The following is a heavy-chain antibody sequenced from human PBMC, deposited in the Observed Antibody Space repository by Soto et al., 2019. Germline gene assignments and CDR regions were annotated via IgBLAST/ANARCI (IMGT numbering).Heavy chain of an antibody. CDR2: ISAYNGNT. D-gene: IGHD6-25*01. CDR3: ARGLGSGPRVGFDP. Sequence: ASVKVSCRASGYTFTSYGSSWVRQAPGQGLEWMGWISAYNGNTNYAQKLQGRVTMTTDTSTSTAYMELRSLRSDDTAVYYCARGLGSGPRVGFDPLGQGTLVPVSS. CDR1: GYTFTSYG. J-gene: IGHJ5*02. V-gene: IGHV1-18*04.